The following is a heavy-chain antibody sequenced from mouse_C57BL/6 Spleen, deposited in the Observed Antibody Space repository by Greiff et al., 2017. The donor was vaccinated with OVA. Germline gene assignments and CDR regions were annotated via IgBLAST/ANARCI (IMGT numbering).Heavy chain of an antibody. J-gene: IGHJ3*01. Sequence: VQLQQPGAELVMPGASVKLSCKASGYTFTSYWMHWVKQRPGKGLEWIGEIDPSDSYTNYNQKFKGKSTLTVDKSSSTAYMQLSSLTSEDSAVYYCSNWDEGFAYWGQGTLVTGSA. V-gene: IGHV1-69*01. D-gene: IGHD4-1*01. CDR1: GYTFTSYW. CDR2: IDPSDSYT. CDR3: SNWDEGFAY.